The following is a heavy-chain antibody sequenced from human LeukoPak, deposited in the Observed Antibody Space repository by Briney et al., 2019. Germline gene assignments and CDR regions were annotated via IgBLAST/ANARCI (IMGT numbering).Heavy chain of an antibody. CDR1: GFTFSTYG. CDR3: TRAGGLVRGVHYYYYMDV. V-gene: IGHV3-30*02. D-gene: IGHD3-10*01. J-gene: IGHJ6*03. Sequence: PGGSLRLSCAASGFTFSTYGMHWVRQAPGKGLEWVAFIRYDGSDKYCADSVKGRFTISRDNSKNTLSLQMNSLRPEDTAVYYCTRAGGLVRGVHYYYYMDVWGKGTTVTISS. CDR2: IRYDGSDK.